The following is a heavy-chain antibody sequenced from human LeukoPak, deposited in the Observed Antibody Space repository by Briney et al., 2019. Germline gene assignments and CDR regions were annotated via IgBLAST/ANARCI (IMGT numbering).Heavy chain of an antibody. CDR2: ISYDGSNK. J-gene: IGHJ4*02. Sequence: HPGRSLRLSCAASGFTFSNFAMHWVRQAPGKGLEWVAIISYDGSNKYYADSVKGRFTISRDNSKNTLYLQMNSLRVEDTAVYYCAKDSRLFGGVIVESLDYWGQGTLVTVSS. CDR1: GFTFSNFA. V-gene: IGHV3-30*04. D-gene: IGHD3-16*02. CDR3: AKDSRLFGGVIVESLDY.